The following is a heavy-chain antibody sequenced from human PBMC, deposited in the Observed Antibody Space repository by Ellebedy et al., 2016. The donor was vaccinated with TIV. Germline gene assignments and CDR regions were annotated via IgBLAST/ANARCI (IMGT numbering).Heavy chain of an antibody. Sequence: AASVKVSCKASGYTFTDHVITWVRQAPGQGLQFVGWISVDSGNTNYAPKFQGRVTLTADTSSSTPHLDLGSLTSDDTAIYHCAREGFSSGWSVVADYWGQGTLITVSS. CDR2: ISVDSGNT. CDR3: AREGFSSGWSVVADY. D-gene: IGHD6-19*01. CDR1: GYTFTDHV. V-gene: IGHV1-18*04. J-gene: IGHJ4*02.